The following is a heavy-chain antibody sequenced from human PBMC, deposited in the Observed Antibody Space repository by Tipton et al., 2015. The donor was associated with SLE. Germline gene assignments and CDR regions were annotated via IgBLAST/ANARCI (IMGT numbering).Heavy chain of an antibody. Sequence: SGYSISSGYYWAWIRQPPGKGLEWIGSIYGSGNSYYNPSLRSRVTISVDTSKNQFSLKLSSVTAADTAVYYCARDTGVTMVQGVEGYWGQGTLVTVSS. CDR2: IYGSGNS. D-gene: IGHD3-10*01. V-gene: IGHV4-38-2*02. CDR1: GYSISSGYY. J-gene: IGHJ4*02. CDR3: ARDTGVTMVQGVEGY.